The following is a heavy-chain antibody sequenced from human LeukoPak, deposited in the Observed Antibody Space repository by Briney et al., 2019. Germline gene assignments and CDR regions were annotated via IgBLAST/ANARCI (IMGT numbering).Heavy chain of an antibody. CDR2: LYSGGSI. CDR3: ARDLGSPQTGAQYFQN. Sequence: GGSLRLSCAAAGFSVSTNYMSWVRQAPGKGLEWVSALYSGGSIWHADSVKGRFTISGDNSRNTLYLQMNSLRAEDTAVYFCARDLGSPQTGAQYFQNWGQGTLVTVPS. V-gene: IGHV3-66*01. CDR1: GFSVSTNY. D-gene: IGHD1-1*01. J-gene: IGHJ1*01.